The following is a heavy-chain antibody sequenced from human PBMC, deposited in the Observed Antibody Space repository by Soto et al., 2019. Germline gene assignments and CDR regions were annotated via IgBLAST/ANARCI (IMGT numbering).Heavy chain of an antibody. CDR3: ARTPHSYGYTRFDY. J-gene: IGHJ4*02. CDR2: ISAYNGNT. D-gene: IGHD5-18*01. CDR1: GYTFTSYG. Sequence: ASVKVSCKASGYTFTSYGISWVRQAPGQGLEWMGWISAYNGNTNYAQKLQGRVTMTTDTSTSTAYMELSSLRSEDTAVYYCARTPHSYGYTRFDYWGQGTLVTVSS. V-gene: IGHV1-18*01.